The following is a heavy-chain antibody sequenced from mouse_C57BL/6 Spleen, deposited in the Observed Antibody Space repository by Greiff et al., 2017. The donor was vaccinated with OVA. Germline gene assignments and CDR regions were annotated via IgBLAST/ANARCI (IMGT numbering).Heavy chain of an antibody. J-gene: IGHJ1*03. CDR1: GYAFSSYW. D-gene: IGHD1-1*01. Sequence: VQLKQSGAELVKPGASVKISCKASGYAFSSYWMNWVKQRPGKGLEWIGQIYPGDGDTNYNGKFKGKATLTADKSSSTAYMQLSSLTSEDSAVYFCARVGYYGSSYGYFDVWGTGTTVTVSS. CDR3: ARVGYYGSSYGYFDV. V-gene: IGHV1-80*01. CDR2: IYPGDGDT.